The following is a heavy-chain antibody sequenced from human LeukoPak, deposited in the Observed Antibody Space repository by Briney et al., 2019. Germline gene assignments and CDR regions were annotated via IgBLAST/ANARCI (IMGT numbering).Heavy chain of an antibody. CDR1: GGTFSSYA. D-gene: IGHD4-23*01. V-gene: IGHV1-69*04. CDR3: ARDRGNSSH. CDR2: TIPILGIA. J-gene: IGHJ4*02. Sequence: ASVKVSCKASGGTFSSYAISWVRQAPGQGLEWMGRTIPILGIANYAQKFQGRVTITADKSTSTAYMELSSLRSEDTAVYYCARDRGNSSHWGQGTLVTVSS.